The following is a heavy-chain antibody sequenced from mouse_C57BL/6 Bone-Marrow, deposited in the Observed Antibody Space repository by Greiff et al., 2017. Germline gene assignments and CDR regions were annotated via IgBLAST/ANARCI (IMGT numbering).Heavy chain of an antibody. CDR1: EYEFPSHD. CDR3: ASYYYGSSPSFAY. CDR2: INSDGGST. Sequence: DVMLVESGGGLVQPGESLKLSCESNEYEFPSHDMSWVRKTPEKRLELVAAINSDGGSTYYPDTMERRFIISRDNTKKNLYLQMSSLKSEDTALYYGASYYYGSSPSFAYWGQGTLVTVSA. V-gene: IGHV5-2*01. J-gene: IGHJ3*01. D-gene: IGHD1-1*01.